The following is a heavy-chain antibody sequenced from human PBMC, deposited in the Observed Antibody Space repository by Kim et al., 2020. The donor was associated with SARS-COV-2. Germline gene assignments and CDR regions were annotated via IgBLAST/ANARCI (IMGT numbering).Heavy chain of an antibody. CDR2: INPNGGGT. V-gene: IGHV1-2*02. Sequence: ASVKVSCKASGYTFTDYYVHWVRQAPGQGLEWMGWINPNGGGTKFAQNFQGRVTMSRDTSVSTAFMELIGLRSDDTAVYYCARGVWSGDGMDVWGQGPAV. CDR3: ARGVWSGDGMDV. D-gene: IGHD3-3*01. CDR1: GYTFTDYY. J-gene: IGHJ6*02.